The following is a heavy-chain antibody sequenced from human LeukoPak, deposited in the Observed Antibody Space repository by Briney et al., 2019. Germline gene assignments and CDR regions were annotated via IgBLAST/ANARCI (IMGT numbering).Heavy chain of an antibody. CDR1: GFTFSSYY. J-gene: IGHJ4*02. CDR2: IRYDGSYK. CDR3: ERDDFRSGWRLFDY. D-gene: IGHD6-19*01. Sequence: NPGGSLRLSCAASGFTFSSYYMSWVRQAPGKGLEWVSYIRYDGSYKYYADSVKGRFTISRDNAKNSLYLQMNSLRAEDTAVYYCERDDFRSGWRLFDYRGQGTLVSVSS. V-gene: IGHV3-11*06.